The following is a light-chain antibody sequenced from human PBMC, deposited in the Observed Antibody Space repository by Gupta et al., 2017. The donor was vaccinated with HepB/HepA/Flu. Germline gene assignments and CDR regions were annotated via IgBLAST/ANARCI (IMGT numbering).Light chain of an antibody. Sequence: QSALTQPPSASGSPGQSVTISCIGTSSDVGNNYNYVSWYQQHPDKAPRLMIYEVSKRPSGVPDRFSGSKSGNTASLTVSGLQAEDEADYYCSSFNHSSDSVVFGGGTKLTVL. V-gene: IGLV2-8*01. CDR2: EVS. CDR3: SSFNHSSDSVV. CDR1: SSDVGNNYNY. J-gene: IGLJ2*01.